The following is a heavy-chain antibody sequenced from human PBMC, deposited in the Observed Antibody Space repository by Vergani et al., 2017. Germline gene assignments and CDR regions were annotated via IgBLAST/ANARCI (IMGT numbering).Heavy chain of an antibody. D-gene: IGHD5-24*01. J-gene: IGHJ3*02. CDR3: AQILSKNGYKYDAFDI. CDR1: GFSVNSHPMR. Sequence: QVTLKESGPALVKPTQTLTLTCTLSGFSVNSHPMRVIWIRQPPGKALEWLARIDWDDDKFYDRSLKTRLTISKDTYKNQVVLRMTNMDPVDTAMYYCAQILSKNGYKYDAFDIWGQGTMVIVSS. V-gene: IGHV2-70*04. CDR2: IDWDDDK.